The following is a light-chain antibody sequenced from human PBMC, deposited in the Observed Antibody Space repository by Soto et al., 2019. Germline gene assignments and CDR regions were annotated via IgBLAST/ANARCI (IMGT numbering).Light chain of an antibody. Sequence: DIQMTQSPSSLSASVGDRVTITCRASQSNSSYLNWYQHKPGKAPKLLIYAASRLQSGVPSRFSGSGSGTDFTLTISSLQPEDFATYYCQQSYSTPYTFGQGTKLEIK. CDR1: QSNSSY. CDR3: QQSYSTPYT. CDR2: AAS. V-gene: IGKV1-39*01. J-gene: IGKJ2*01.